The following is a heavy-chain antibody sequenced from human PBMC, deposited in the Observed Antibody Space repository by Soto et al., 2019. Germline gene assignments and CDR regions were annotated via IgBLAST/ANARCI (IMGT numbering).Heavy chain of an antibody. Sequence: VQLVESGGGLVQPGGSLRLSCAASGFTFSSYWMHWVRQAPGKGLVWVSRINSDGSSTSYADSVKGRFTISRDNAKNTLYLQMNSLRAEDTAVYYCARDNAFEEFGDYYYYGMDVWGQGTTVTVSS. J-gene: IGHJ6*02. V-gene: IGHV3-74*01. CDR1: GFTFSSYW. CDR2: INSDGSST. D-gene: IGHD3-10*01. CDR3: ARDNAFEEFGDYYYYGMDV.